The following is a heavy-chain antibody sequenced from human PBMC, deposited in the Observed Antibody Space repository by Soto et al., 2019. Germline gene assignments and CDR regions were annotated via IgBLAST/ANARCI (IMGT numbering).Heavy chain of an antibody. J-gene: IGHJ4*02. CDR2: ISGSGDSI. CDR3: STGRQMGY. V-gene: IGHV3-23*01. D-gene: IGHD7-27*01. Sequence: EVQVLESGGALVQPGGSLRLSCAASGFTFSNYAMTWVRQAPGKGLEWVSTISGSGDSIYYADSVKGRFTISRDNSKNTLYLPMNSLRADDWAVYYCSTGRQMGYWGQGTLVIVSS. CDR1: GFTFSNYA.